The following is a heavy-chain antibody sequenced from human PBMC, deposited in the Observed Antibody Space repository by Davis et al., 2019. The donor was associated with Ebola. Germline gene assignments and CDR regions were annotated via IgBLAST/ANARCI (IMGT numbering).Heavy chain of an antibody. CDR1: RYTFTRYY. D-gene: IGHD3-10*01. J-gene: IGHJ5*02. CDR2: INPSGGST. Sequence: AASVNVSCMASRYTFTRYYMHWVRQAPGQGLEWMGLINPSGGSTSYAQKFQGRVTMTRDTSTSTAYMELSSLRSEDTAVYYCARTLWFGEGGWFDPWGQGTLVTVSS. V-gene: IGHV1-46*01. CDR3: ARTLWFGEGGWFDP.